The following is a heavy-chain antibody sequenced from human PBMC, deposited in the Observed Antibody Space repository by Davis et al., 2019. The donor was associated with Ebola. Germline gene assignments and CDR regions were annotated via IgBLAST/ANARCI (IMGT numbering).Heavy chain of an antibody. CDR3: AKDTANYYDSSGYYPLDY. V-gene: IGHV3-48*01. CDR1: GFTFSSYS. CDR2: ISSSSSTI. D-gene: IGHD3-22*01. Sequence: GESLNISCAASGFTFSSYSMNWVRQAPGKGLEWVSYISSSSSTIYYADSVMGRFTISRDIAKNSLYLQMNSLRAEDTALYYCAKDTANYYDSSGYYPLDYWGQGTLVTVSS. J-gene: IGHJ4*02.